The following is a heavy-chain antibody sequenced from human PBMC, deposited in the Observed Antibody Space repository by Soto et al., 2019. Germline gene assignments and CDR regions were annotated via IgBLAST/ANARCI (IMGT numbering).Heavy chain of an antibody. J-gene: IGHJ6*03. D-gene: IGHD2-2*01. Sequence: PGGSLRLSCAASGFTFSSYAMHWVRQAPGKGLEYVSAISSNGGSTYYANSVKGRFTISRDNSKNTLYLQMDSLRAEDIAVYYCARGVVPAAGYYYYMDVWGKGTTVTVSS. V-gene: IGHV3-64*01. CDR1: GFTFSSYA. CDR2: ISSNGGST. CDR3: ARGVVPAAGYYYYMDV.